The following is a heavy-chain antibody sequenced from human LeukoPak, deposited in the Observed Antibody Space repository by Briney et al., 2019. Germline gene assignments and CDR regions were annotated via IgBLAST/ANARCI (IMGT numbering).Heavy chain of an antibody. CDR1: RFDLSTYE. Sequence: GGSLRLSCAASRFDLSTYEMNWVRQAPGKGLEWIADITISGHTKNYADSVKGRFTISRDNARTSLYLQMNSLRVEDTGVYYCARGDPHADLWGQGTLVTVSS. V-gene: IGHV3-48*03. CDR2: ITISGHTK. J-gene: IGHJ5*02. CDR3: ARGDPHADL.